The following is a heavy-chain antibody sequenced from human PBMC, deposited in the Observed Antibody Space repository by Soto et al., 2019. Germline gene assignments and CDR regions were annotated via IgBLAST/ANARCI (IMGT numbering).Heavy chain of an antibody. D-gene: IGHD3-10*01. CDR1: GFTFDDYG. V-gene: IGHV3-20*04. CDR3: ARDRHYYGSGSGPQDY. CDR2: INWNGGST. J-gene: IGHJ4*02. Sequence: EVQLVESGGGVVRPGGSLRLSCAASGFTFDDYGMSWVRQAPGKGLEWVSGINWNGGSTGYADSVKGRFTISRDNAKNSLYMKINSLRAEDTALYYCARDRHYYGSGSGPQDYWGQGTLVTVSS.